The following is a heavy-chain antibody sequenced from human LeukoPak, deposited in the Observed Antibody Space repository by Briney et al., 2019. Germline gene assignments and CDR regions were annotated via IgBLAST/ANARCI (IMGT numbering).Heavy chain of an antibody. CDR3: ARDLTQQLVPRGWSDP. J-gene: IGHJ5*02. CDR1: GYSTSSGYY. V-gene: IGHV4-38-2*02. D-gene: IGHD6-13*01. Sequence: SETLSLTCAVSGYSTSSGYYWGWIRQPPGKGLEWIGSIYHSGSTYYNPSLKSRVTISVDTSKNQFSLKLSSVTAADTAVYYCARDLTQQLVPRGWSDPWGQGTLVTVSS. CDR2: IYHSGST.